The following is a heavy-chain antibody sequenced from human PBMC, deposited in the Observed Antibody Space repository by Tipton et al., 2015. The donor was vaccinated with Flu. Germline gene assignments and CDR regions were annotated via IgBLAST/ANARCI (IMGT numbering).Heavy chain of an antibody. CDR1: GGSISSGDYY. J-gene: IGHJ5*02. Sequence: TLSLTCTVSGGSISSGDYYWRWIRQPPGKGLEWIGYIYYSGSTYYNPSPKSRVTISVDTSKNQFSLQLSSVTAADTAVYYCARVLRVLGDYPNWIDPWGQGTLVTVSS. CDR2: IYYSGST. V-gene: IGHV4-30-4*01. CDR3: ARVLRVLGDYPNWIDP. D-gene: IGHD4-17*01.